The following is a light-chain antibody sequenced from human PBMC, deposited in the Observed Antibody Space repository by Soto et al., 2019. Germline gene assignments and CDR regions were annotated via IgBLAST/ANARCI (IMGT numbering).Light chain of an antibody. V-gene: IGLV2-14*03. J-gene: IGLJ1*01. CDR1: SSDVGGYNY. Sequence: QSVLPQPASVSGSPGQSITISCTGTSSDVGGYNYVSWYQQHPGKAPRLMIYDVSTRPSGVSNRFSGSKSGNTASLTISGLQADDEADYYCSSYTPTRSYVFGTGTKVTVL. CDR2: DVS. CDR3: SSYTPTRSYV.